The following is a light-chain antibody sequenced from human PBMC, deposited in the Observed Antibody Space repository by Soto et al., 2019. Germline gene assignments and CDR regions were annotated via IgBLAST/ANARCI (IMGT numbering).Light chain of an antibody. CDR1: QSVSSY. CDR2: DAS. CDR3: QNRSSWPPST. V-gene: IGKV3-11*01. J-gene: IGKJ3*01. Sequence: EIVLTQSPATLSLSPGERATLSCSASQSVSSYLAWYQQKPGQAPRLLIYDASNRATGIPARFSGSGSVTDLTITISSLEPEDFAVSYCQNRSSWPPSTFGPGTKTDIK.